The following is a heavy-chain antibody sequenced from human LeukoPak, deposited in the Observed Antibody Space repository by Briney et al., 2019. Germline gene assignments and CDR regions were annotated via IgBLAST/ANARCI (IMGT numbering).Heavy chain of an antibody. CDR2: IYYCGST. D-gene: IGHD1-26*01. CDR1: GGSISSSSYY. V-gene: IGHV4-39*01. J-gene: IGHJ4*02. Sequence: SETLSLTCTVSGGSISSSSYYWGWIRQPPGKGLEWIGSIYYCGSTYYNPSLKSRVTISVDTSKNQFSLKLSSVTAADTAVYYCARLLYREVGATDYWGQGTLVTVSS. CDR3: ARLLYREVGATDY.